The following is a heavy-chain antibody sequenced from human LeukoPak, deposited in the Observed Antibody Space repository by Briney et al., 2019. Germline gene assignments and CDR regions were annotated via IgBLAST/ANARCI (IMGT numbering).Heavy chain of an antibody. CDR3: AREQPAGSTDY. D-gene: IGHD2-2*01. CDR1: GFVFNTYS. Sequence: PGGSLRLSCAASGFVFNTYSMHWVRQAPGKGLECVSAISGDGGSTYYANSVKGRFTISRDNSKNTLYIQMGSLRPDDAALYYCAREQPAGSTDYWGQGTLVTVSS. J-gene: IGHJ4*02. V-gene: IGHV3-64*01. CDR2: ISGDGGST.